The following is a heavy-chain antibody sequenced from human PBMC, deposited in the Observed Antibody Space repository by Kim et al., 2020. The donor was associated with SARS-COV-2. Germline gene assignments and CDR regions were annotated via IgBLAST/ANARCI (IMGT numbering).Heavy chain of an antibody. V-gene: IGHV4-39*01. CDR3: ASLMGISIIVVVIPTDWFDP. CDR2: NNCSGNT. CDR1: GGSISSSSYY. D-gene: IGHD3-22*01. J-gene: IGHJ5*02. Sequence: SETLSLTCTVSGGSISSSSYYWGWHRQRPGKGRDWIGSNNCSGNTYYNLSSKVPITISVYTYKNQFSLKLIPVTAADTAVYYCASLMGISIIVVVIPTDWFDPWGQGPLVTVSS.